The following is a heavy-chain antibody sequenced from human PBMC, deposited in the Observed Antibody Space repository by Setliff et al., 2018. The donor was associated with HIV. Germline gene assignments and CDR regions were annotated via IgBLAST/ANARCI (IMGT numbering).Heavy chain of an antibody. D-gene: IGHD3-9*01. J-gene: IGHJ4*02. CDR3: AKAMVPYNELLAGYPLGGNFDS. CDR1: GYTFTNYW. Sequence: GESLKISCKGSGYTFTNYWIGWVRQMPGKGLEWMGIIYPGDSDARYSPSFQGQVTISADKSISTAYLQWSSLRVEDTALYFCAKAMVPYNELLAGYPLGGNFDSWGQGTLVTVSS. V-gene: IGHV5-51*01. CDR2: IYPGDSDA.